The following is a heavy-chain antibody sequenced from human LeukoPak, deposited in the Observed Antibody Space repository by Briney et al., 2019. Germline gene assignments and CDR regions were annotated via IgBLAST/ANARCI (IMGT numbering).Heavy chain of an antibody. J-gene: IGHJ4*02. V-gene: IGHV3-30-3*01. CDR2: ISYDGSNK. Sequence: GRSLRLSCAASGFTFSSYAMHWVRQAPGKGLEWVAVISYDGSNKYYADSVKGRFTISRDNSKNTLYLQMNSLRAEDTAVYYCARANYDFWSGYHWGQGTLVTVSP. CDR3: ARANYDFWSGYH. CDR1: GFTFSSYA. D-gene: IGHD3-3*01.